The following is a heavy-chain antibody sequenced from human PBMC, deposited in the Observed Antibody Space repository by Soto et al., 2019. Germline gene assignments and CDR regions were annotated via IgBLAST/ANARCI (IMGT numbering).Heavy chain of an antibody. V-gene: IGHV4-34*01. D-gene: IGHD2-2*01. CDR1: GGSFSGYY. J-gene: IGHJ4*02. CDR3: ARVVVVPASKLVFDY. Sequence: PSETLSLTCAVYGGSFSGYYWSWIRQPPGKGLEWIGEINHSGSTNYNPSLKSRVTISVDTSKNQFSLKLSSVTAADTAVYYCARVVVVPASKLVFDYWGQGTLVTVSS. CDR2: INHSGST.